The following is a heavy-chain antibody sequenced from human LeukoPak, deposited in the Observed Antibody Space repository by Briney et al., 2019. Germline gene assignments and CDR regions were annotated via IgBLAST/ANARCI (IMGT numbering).Heavy chain of an antibody. CDR3: ARVGWSFGYTSWYFDP. Sequence: SETLSLTCSVSDGSISSGYYYWAWIRQPPGKGPEWIGSIYYSGTTYPNPSLKSRVTISVDTSKNQFSLKLSSVTAADTAVYYCARVGWSFGYTSWYFDPWGRGTLVTVSS. D-gene: IGHD5-24*01. CDR2: IYYSGTT. J-gene: IGHJ2*01. V-gene: IGHV4-39*07. CDR1: DGSISSGYYY.